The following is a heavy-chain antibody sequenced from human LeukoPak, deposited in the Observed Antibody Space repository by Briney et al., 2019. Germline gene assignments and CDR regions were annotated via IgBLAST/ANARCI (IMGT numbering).Heavy chain of an antibody. CDR3: ASPGYCTGGSCVPL. J-gene: IGHJ6*02. Sequence: SETLSLTCAVSGYSISSSNWWGWIRQPPGQGLEWIGYIYYSGSTYYNPSLKSRVTMSVDTSKNQFSLKLSSVTAVDTAVYYCASPGYCTGGSCVPLWGQGTTVTVSS. CDR1: GYSISSSNW. D-gene: IGHD2-15*01. CDR2: IYYSGST. V-gene: IGHV4-28*01.